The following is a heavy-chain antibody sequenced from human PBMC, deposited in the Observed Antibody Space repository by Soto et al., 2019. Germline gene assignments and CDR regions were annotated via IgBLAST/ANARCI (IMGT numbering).Heavy chain of an antibody. V-gene: IGHV2-5*02. CDR3: APIDPEIVTVGGHGGFDY. J-gene: IGHJ4*02. Sequence: QITLKESGPTLVRPPQTLTLTCTFSGFSLTSGVGVGWIRQPPGKALEWLALIYWDDDKRYSPSLKNRLTITRDTSKNQVVLTMTHVGPVDTATYFCAPIDPEIVTVGGHGGFDYWGQGTLVTVSS. CDR2: IYWDDDK. D-gene: IGHD5-12*01. CDR1: GFSLTSGVG.